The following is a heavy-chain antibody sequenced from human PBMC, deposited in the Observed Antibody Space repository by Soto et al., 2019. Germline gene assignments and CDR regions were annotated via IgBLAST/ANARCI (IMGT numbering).Heavy chain of an antibody. D-gene: IGHD2-15*01. CDR3: ARAAGYCSGGSCYNWFDP. CDR1: GGTFSSYA. V-gene: IGHV1-69*10. Sequence: ASVKVSCKASGGTFSSYAISWVRQAPGQGLEWMGGIIPILGIANYAQKFQGRVTITADKSTSTAYMGLSSLRSEDTAVYYCARAAGYCSGGSCYNWFDPWGQGTLVTVSS. J-gene: IGHJ5*02. CDR2: IIPILGIA.